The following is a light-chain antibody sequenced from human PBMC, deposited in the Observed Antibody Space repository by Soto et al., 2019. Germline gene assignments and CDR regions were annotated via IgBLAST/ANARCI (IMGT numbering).Light chain of an antibody. J-gene: IGKJ1*01. Sequence: EVVMTQSPASLSASPGERATLSCWASQSVSSYLAWYQHKPGQAPRLLIYDASNRATGIPARFSGSGSGTDFTLTISSLEPEDFAVYYCQQRSNWPWTFGQGTKVEIK. CDR1: QSVSSY. CDR3: QQRSNWPWT. CDR2: DAS. V-gene: IGKV3-11*01.